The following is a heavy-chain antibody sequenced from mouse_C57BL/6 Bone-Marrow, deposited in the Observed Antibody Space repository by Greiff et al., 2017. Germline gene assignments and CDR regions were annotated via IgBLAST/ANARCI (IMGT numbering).Heavy chain of an antibody. J-gene: IGHJ1*03. CDR1: GYTFTDYY. D-gene: IGHD1-1*01. CDR3: ARGLTTVVARYFDV. V-gene: IGHV1-19*01. CDR2: INPYNGGT. Sequence: EVQLQQSGPVLVKPGASVKMSCKASGYTFTDYYMNWVKQSHGTSLEWIGVINPYNGGTSYNQKFKGKATLTVDKSSSTAYMELNSLTSEDSAVXYCARGLTTVVARYFDVWGTGTTVTVSS.